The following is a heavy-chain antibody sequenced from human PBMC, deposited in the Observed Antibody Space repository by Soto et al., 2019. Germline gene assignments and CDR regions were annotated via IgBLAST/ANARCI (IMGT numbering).Heavy chain of an antibody. CDR3: ARGHLWFGELFNAFDI. V-gene: IGHV4-34*01. J-gene: IGHJ3*02. CDR2: INHSGST. D-gene: IGHD3-10*01. CDR1: GGSFSGYY. Sequence: SETLSLTCAVYGGSFSGYYWSWIRQPPGKGLEWIGEINHSGSTNYNPSLKSRVTISVDTSKNQFSLKLSSVTAADTAVYYCARGHLWFGELFNAFDIWGQGTMVTVSS.